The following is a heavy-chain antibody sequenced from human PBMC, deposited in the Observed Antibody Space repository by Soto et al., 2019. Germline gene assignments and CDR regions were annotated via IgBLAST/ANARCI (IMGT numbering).Heavy chain of an antibody. D-gene: IGHD7-27*01. CDR3: AQDGALTGTYHLEY. J-gene: IGHJ4*02. CDR1: GGTFSGSG. CDR2: ISHDGGNR. Sequence: QVQLVESGGGVVQPGSSLRLSCVVSGGTFSGSGMHWVRQAPGKGLAWVALISHDGGNRVYAGSVQGRFIISRDNSNSTLFLQMKSLRPDDTGVSYCAQDGALTGTYHLEYCGQGTLVTVSA. V-gene: IGHV3-30*18.